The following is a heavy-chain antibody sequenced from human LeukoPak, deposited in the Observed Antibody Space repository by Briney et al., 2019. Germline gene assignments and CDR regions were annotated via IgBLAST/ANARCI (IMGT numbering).Heavy chain of an antibody. D-gene: IGHD5-12*01. J-gene: IGHJ5*02. CDR2: ISSSGNSV. Sequence: PEGSLRLSCAVSGFTFSRYEMHWVRQAPGKGLEWISYISSSGNSVYYADSVKGRFTISRDNAKNSLYLQMNSLRAEDTAVYYCATLWVATAGVDPWGQGTLVTVSS. V-gene: IGHV3-48*03. CDR3: ATLWVATAGVDP. CDR1: GFTFSRYE.